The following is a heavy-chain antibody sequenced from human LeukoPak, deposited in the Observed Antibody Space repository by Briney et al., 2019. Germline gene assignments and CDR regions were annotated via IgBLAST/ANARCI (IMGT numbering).Heavy chain of an antibody. D-gene: IGHD2-15*01. J-gene: IGHJ4*02. CDR3: ARGGYQYGNY. CDR1: GFTFSSHW. V-gene: IGHV3-7*03. CDR2: IKEDGSEK. Sequence: GGSLRLSCAASGFTFSSHWMSWVRQAPGKGLEWVARIKEDGSEKYYVDSVKGRFTISRDNVKNSLYLQMNSLRAEDTAVYYCARGGYQYGNYWGQGTLVTVSS.